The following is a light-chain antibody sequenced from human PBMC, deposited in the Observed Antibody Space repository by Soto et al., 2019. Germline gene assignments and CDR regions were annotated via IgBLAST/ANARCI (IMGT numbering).Light chain of an antibody. J-gene: IGLJ3*02. CDR3: CSSAGARVM. CDR2: EDT. CDR1: SSDVGSYYL. V-gene: IGLV2-23*01. Sequence: QSALTQPASVSGSPGQSITISCTGTSSDVGSYYLVSWYQHHPGKAPKLIIYEDTKRPSGTSNRFSGSKSGNTASLTISGLQAEDEADYYCCSSAGARVMFGGGTKLTVL.